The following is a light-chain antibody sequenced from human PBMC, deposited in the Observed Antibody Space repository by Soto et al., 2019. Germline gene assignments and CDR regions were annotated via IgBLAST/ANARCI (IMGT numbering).Light chain of an antibody. Sequence: QSALTQPASVSGSPGQSITISCTGTSSDVGGYNYVSWYQQHPGKAPKLMIYDVSNRPSGVSNRFSGSKSGNTASLTISGLQAEDESDYYCSSYTCSSTLVFGTGTQLTVL. V-gene: IGLV2-14*01. CDR1: SSDVGGYNY. J-gene: IGLJ1*01. CDR2: DVS. CDR3: SSYTCSSTLV.